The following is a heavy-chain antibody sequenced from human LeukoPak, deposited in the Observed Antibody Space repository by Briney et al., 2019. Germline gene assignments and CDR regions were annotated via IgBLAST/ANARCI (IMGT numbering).Heavy chain of an antibody. CDR3: AKSWTASGLLVRLIDY. Sequence: GGSLRLSCAASGFTFGSYAMNWVRQAPGKGLEWVSAMSGSGDSTYYADSVKGRFTISRDNSKNTLYLQMNGLRADDTAVYYCAKSWTASGLLVRLIDYWGQGTLVTVSS. V-gene: IGHV3-23*01. J-gene: IGHJ4*02. CDR1: GFTFGSYA. D-gene: IGHD5-12*01. CDR2: MSGSGDST.